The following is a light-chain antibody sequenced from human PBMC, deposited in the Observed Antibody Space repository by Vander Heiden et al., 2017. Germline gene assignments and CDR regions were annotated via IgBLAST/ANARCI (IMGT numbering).Light chain of an antibody. CDR3: QQSYSTPT. CDR2: AAS. CDR1: QSISSY. V-gene: IGKV1-39*01. J-gene: IGKJ5*01. Sequence: DIQVTQSPSSLSASVGDRVTITCRASQSISSYLNWYQQKPGKAPKLLIYAASSLQSGVPSMCSGSGSGTDFTLTISSLQPEDCATYYCQQSYSTPTFGQGTRLEIK.